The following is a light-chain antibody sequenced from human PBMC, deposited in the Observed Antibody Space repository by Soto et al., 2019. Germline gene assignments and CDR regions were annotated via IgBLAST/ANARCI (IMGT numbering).Light chain of an antibody. CDR2: GMS. CDR1: QSINTN. CDR3: QHNYSLPRT. Sequence: DIQLTQSPSSLSASVGDRVTITCQTSQSINTNLYWYQQKPGQRPKLLIHGMSTMQSGVPSRFSGSGSGTDFTLTISRQHQEYSVNYYQQHNYSLPRTFGQGTKVDIK. V-gene: IGKV1-39*01. J-gene: IGKJ1*01.